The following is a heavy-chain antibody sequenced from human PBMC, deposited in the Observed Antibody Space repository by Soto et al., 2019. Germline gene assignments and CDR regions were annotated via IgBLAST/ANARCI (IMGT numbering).Heavy chain of an antibody. CDR1: VFTFSSYA. D-gene: IGHD3-3*01. J-gene: IGHJ6*03. CDR2: ISGSGDNT. CDR3: AKDLGTDDFWSAYYTYYYMDV. Sequence: EVQLLESGGGLVQPGGSLRLSCAASVFTFSSYALNWVRQAPGKWLEWVSVISGSGDNTYYADCVKGRFAISRENSKRGRWGQMNRLRAEDTAVYYCAKDLGTDDFWSAYYTYYYMDVGGKGTAVTVSS. V-gene: IGHV3-23*01.